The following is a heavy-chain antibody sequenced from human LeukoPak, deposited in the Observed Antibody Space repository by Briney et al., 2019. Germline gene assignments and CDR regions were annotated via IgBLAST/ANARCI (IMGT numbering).Heavy chain of an antibody. CDR1: GGSISSSSYY. CDR2: IYYSGST. V-gene: IGHV4-39*02. Sequence: PSETLSLTCTVSGGSISSSSYYWGWIRRPTGKGLEWIGSIYYSGSTYYNPSLKSRVTISVDTSKNQFSLKLSSVTAADTAVYYCARDGNGAYCGGDCYTFDYWGQGTLVTVSS. CDR3: ARDGNGAYCGGDCYTFDY. J-gene: IGHJ4*02. D-gene: IGHD2-21*02.